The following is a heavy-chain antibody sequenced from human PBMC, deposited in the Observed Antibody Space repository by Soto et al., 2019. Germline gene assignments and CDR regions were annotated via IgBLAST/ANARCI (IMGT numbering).Heavy chain of an antibody. D-gene: IGHD1-1*01. V-gene: IGHV3-30*18. J-gene: IGHJ6*03. Sequence: SLILSSASSGCPFSSFFMHLVRQAPVKGLEWVAVISYDGSNKYYADSVKGRFTISRDNSKNTLYLQMNSLRAEDTAVYYCAKVADDYYYYYYMDVWVKGTTVTVSS. CDR2: ISYDGSNK. CDR1: GCPFSSFF. CDR3: AKVADDYYYYYYMDV.